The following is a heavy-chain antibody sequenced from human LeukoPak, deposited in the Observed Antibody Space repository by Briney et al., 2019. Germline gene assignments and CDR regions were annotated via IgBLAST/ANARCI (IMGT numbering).Heavy chain of an antibody. CDR3: ARGSETPYYYYMDV. V-gene: IGHV4-59*01. CDR2: IYYSGST. Sequence: SETLSLTCTVSGGSISSYYWSWIRQPPGKGLEWIGYIYYSGSTNYNPSLKSRVTISVDTSKNQFSLKLSSATAADTAVYYCARGSETPYYYYMDVRGKGTTVTVSS. CDR1: GGSISSYY. J-gene: IGHJ6*03.